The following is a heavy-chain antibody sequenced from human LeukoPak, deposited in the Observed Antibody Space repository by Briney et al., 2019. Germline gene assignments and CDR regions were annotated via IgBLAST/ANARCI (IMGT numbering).Heavy chain of an antibody. CDR3: ARPPPDYYDSSGHDKPADY. D-gene: IGHD3-22*01. V-gene: IGHV3-21*01. J-gene: IGHJ4*02. CDR1: GFTFSSYS. Sequence: GGSLRLSCVAYGFTFSSYSMNWVRQAPGKGLEWVSSISSSSSYIYYADSVKDRFTISRDNAKNSMFLQMNSLRAEDTAVYYCARPPPDYYDSSGHDKPADYWGQGTLVTVSS. CDR2: ISSSSSYI.